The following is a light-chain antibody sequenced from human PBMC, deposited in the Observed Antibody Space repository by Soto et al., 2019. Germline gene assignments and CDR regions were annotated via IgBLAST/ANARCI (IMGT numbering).Light chain of an antibody. J-gene: IGLJ3*02. CDR2: EGS. Sequence: QSVLTQPASVSGSPGQSITISCTGTNSDVGSYNLVSWYQQHPGKVPKFMIYEGSKRPSGVSNRFSGSKSGNTASLTISGLQAEDEADYYCCSYAGVSTWVFGGGTKVTVL. V-gene: IGLV2-23*01. CDR3: CSYAGVSTWV. CDR1: NSDVGSYNL.